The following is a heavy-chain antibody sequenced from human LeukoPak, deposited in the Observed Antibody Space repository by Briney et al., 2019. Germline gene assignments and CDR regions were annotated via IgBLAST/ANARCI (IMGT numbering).Heavy chain of an antibody. CDR1: GFTFSSYA. Sequence: GGSLRLSCAASGFTFSSYAMSWVRQAPGKGLEWVANINQDGSTKYYVDSMKGRFTISRGNAKNSLYLQIHSLKADDTAVYYCARIGYSSSSLDYWGQRTLVTVSS. CDR2: INQDGSTK. D-gene: IGHD6-6*01. CDR3: ARIGYSSSSLDY. J-gene: IGHJ4*02. V-gene: IGHV3-7*01.